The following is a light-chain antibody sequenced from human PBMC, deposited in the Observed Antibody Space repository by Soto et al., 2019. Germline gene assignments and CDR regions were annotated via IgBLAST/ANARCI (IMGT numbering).Light chain of an antibody. V-gene: IGLV2-14*03. CDR2: DVS. Sequence: QSVLTQPASVSGSPGQSITTSCTGNNNEVVGYNSVSWYQHHPGKAPKLMIFDVSDRPSVVSSRFSGSKSGNTASLTISGLQAEDEADYYCSSYTTSSTPHYVFGPGTKVTVL. CDR3: SSYTTSSTPHYV. J-gene: IGLJ1*01. CDR1: NNEVVGYNS.